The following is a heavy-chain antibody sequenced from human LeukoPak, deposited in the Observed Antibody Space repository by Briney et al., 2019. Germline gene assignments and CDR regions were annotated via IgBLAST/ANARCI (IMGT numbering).Heavy chain of an antibody. CDR3: ARDSSDGRYRLGNAFDI. D-gene: IGHD6-19*01. V-gene: IGHV1-2*04. Sequence: ASVKVSCKASGYTFTGYYMHWVRQAPGQGLEWMGWINPNSGGTNYAQKFQGWVTMTRDTSISTAYMELSRLRSDDTAVYYCARDSSDGRYRLGNAFDIWGQGTMVTVSS. CDR2: INPNSGGT. J-gene: IGHJ3*02. CDR1: GYTFTGYY.